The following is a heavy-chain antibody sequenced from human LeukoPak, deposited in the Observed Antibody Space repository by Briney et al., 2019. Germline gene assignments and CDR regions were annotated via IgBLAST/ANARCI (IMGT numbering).Heavy chain of an antibody. V-gene: IGHV3-53*01. CDR2: IYSGGST. CDR1: GFTVNSNY. Sequence: TGGSLRLSCAASGFTVNSNYMSWVRQAPGKGLEWVSVIYSGGSTYYADSVKGRFTISRDNSKNTLYLQMNSLRAEDTAVYYCASIAGKGSFDYWGQGTLVTVSS. D-gene: IGHD3-10*01. CDR3: ASIAGKGSFDY. J-gene: IGHJ4*02.